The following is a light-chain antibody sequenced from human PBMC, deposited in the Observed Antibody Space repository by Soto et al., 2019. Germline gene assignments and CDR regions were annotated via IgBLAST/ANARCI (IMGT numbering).Light chain of an antibody. V-gene: IGKV3-11*01. CDR3: QQRSDWPLT. J-gene: IGKJ4*01. CDR1: QSVGST. Sequence: EIVLTQSPATLSLSPGGTATLSCRASQSVGSTLAWHQQLPGQAPRLLIYDTSNRATGIPARFSGSGSGTDFTLTISSLEPEDFAVYYCQQRSDWPLTFGGGTKVDIK. CDR2: DTS.